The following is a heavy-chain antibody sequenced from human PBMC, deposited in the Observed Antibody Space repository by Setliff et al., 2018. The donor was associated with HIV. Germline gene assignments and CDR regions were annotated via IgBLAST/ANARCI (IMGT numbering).Heavy chain of an antibody. J-gene: IGHJ1*01. CDR3: TSHRLSWEIYPPEYFQH. D-gene: IGHD1-26*01. CDR1: GFSLSQYW. Sequence: PGGSLRLSCSASGFSLSQYWMSWVRQTPEKGLEWLANIKQDGSEKSYVASVKGRFTISRDNAKNSLYLQMNSLKTEDTAVYYCTSHRLSWEIYPPEYFQHWGQGTLVTVSS. V-gene: IGHV3-7*03. CDR2: IKQDGSEK.